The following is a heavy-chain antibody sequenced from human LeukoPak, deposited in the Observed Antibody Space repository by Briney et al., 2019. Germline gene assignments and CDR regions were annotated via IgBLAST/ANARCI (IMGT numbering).Heavy chain of an antibody. D-gene: IGHD3-10*01. J-gene: IGHJ4*02. CDR2: INPNSGGT. V-gene: IGHV1-2*02. Sequence: ASVKVSCKASGYTFTGYYMHWVRQAPGQGLEWMGLINPNSGGTDYAQKFQGRVTMTRDTSISTAYLELGSLRSDDTAVYYCARAGAYGSGSYLSYWGQGTLVTVSS. CDR1: GYTFTGYY. CDR3: ARAGAYGSGSYLSY.